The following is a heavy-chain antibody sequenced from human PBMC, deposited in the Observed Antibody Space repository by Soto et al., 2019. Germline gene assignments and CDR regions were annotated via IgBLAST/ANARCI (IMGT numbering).Heavy chain of an antibody. CDR3: ASAGIVVAGASAFDI. V-gene: IGHV4-39*01. Sequence: QLQLQESGPGLVEPSETLSLTCTVSGGSISSSSYCWGWIRQPPRKGLEWIGSIDYRGSTYYNPSLKSRVNISVDTSKNQSSLKLSSVTAADRAVYYCASAGIVVAGASAFDIWGQGTMVTVSS. CDR2: IDYRGST. CDR1: GGSISSSSYC. D-gene: IGHD6-19*01. J-gene: IGHJ3*02.